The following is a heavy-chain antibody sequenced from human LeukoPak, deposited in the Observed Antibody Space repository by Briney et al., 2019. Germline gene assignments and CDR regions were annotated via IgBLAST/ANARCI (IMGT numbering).Heavy chain of an antibody. CDR1: GGSISSYY. V-gene: IGHV4-59*01. J-gene: IGHJ4*02. CDR2: IYYSGST. D-gene: IGHD2-15*01. Sequence: SETLTLTCTVSGGSISSYYWSWMRQPPGKGLEWIGYIYYSGSTNYNPSLKSRVTISVDTSKNQFSLKLRSVTAADTAVYYCARVTGYVIEDNFDYWGQGTLVTVSS. CDR3: ARVTGYVIEDNFDY.